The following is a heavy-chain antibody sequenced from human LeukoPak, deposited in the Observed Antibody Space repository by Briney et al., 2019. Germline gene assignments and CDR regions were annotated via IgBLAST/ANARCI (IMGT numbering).Heavy chain of an antibody. V-gene: IGHV4-39*01. CDR3: ASGPLFTYYDFWSGYPGGYYFDY. CDR2: IYYSGST. Sequence: PSETLSLTCTVSGGSISSNSYYWGWIRQPPGKGLEWIGSIYYSGSTYYNPSLKSRVTISVDTSKNQFSLKLSSVTAADTAVYYCASGPLFTYYDFWSGYPGGYYFDYWGQGTLVTVSS. J-gene: IGHJ4*02. D-gene: IGHD3-3*01. CDR1: GGSISSNSYY.